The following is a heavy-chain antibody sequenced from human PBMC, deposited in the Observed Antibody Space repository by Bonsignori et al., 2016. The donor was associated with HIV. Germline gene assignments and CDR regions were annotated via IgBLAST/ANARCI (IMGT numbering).Heavy chain of an antibody. J-gene: IGHJ4*02. CDR2: IYHSGST. V-gene: IGHV4-38-2*02. CDR3: ARDAVGATAIDY. CDR1: GFSITTGYY. D-gene: IGHD1-26*01. Sequence: QVEMQESGPGLVKPSETLSLTCGVSGFSITTGYYWGWIRQPPGKGLEWIGNIYHSGSTHYSSSLKSRITISVDTSKNQFSMNLRSVTAADTAVYYCARDAVGATAIDYWGQGILVTGLL.